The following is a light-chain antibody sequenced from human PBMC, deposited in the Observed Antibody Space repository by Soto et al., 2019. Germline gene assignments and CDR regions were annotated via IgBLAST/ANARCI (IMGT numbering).Light chain of an antibody. CDR3: QQYNSYSPS. CDR2: DAS. J-gene: IGKJ1*01. CDR1: QSISSW. V-gene: IGKV1-5*01. Sequence: DIQMTKSPSTLSASVGDRVTIPCRASQSISSWLAWYQQKQGKDPKLLIYDASSLESGVPSRFSGSVAGTEFTLTISSLQPDDFATYYCQQYNSYSPSFGQGTKVDIK.